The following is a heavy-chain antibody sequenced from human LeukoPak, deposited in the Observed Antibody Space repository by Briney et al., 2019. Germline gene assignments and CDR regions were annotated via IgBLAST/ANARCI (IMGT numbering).Heavy chain of an antibody. V-gene: IGHV3-30*18. D-gene: IGHD3-22*01. Sequence: PGGSLRLSCAASGFTFSSYGMHWVRQAPGKGLEWVAVISYDGSNKYYADSVKGRFTISRDNSKNTLYLQMNSLRAEDTAVYYCAKDSKIPYDSSGYWDYWGQGTLVTVSS. J-gene: IGHJ4*02. CDR2: ISYDGSNK. CDR1: GFTFSSYG. CDR3: AKDSKIPYDSSGYWDY.